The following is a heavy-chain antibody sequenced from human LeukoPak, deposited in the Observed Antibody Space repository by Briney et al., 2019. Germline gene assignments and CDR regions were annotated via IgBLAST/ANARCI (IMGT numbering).Heavy chain of an antibody. CDR1: GFIFIGYG. V-gene: IGHV3-30*02. J-gene: IGHJ6*04. CDR2: IRPDGHNK. Sequence: PGGSLRLSCAASGFIFIGYGMHWVRQAPGKGPEWVAFIRPDGHNKYYADSVKGRFMISRDNSKNTVDLQMNSLRGDDTAMYYCAKEGAAPWDVDVWGKGTTVTVSS. CDR3: AKEGAAPWDVDV. D-gene: IGHD6-13*01.